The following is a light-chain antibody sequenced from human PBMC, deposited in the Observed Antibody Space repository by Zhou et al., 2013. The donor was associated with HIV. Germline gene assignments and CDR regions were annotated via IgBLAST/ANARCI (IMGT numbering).Light chain of an antibody. J-gene: IGKJ5*01. V-gene: IGKV3-20*01. CDR1: QTISSSY. CDR3: QHYDNSRFT. Sequence: EIVLTQFPGTLSLSPGGRATLSCRASQTISSSYLAWYQQKPGQAPRLLIHGTSNRATGIPDRFSGSGPGTDFTLTISRLEPEDFAVYYCQHYDNSRFTFGQGTRLDIK. CDR2: GTS.